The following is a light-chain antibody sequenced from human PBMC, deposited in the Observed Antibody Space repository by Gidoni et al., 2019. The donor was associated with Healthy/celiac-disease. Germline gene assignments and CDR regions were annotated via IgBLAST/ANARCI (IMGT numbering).Light chain of an antibody. CDR2: GNS. J-gene: IGLJ1*01. CDR3: QSYDSSLSGGDV. Sequence: QSVLTQPPSVSGAPGQRVTISCTGSSSNIGACYDVHWYQQLPGTAPKLLIYGNSNRPSGVPDRFSGSKSGTSASLAITGLQAEDEADYYCQSYDSSLSGGDVFGTGTKVTVL. CDR1: SSNIGACYD. V-gene: IGLV1-40*01.